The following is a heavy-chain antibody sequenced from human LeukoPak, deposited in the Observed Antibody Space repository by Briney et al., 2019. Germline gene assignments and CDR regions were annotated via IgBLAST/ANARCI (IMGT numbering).Heavy chain of an antibody. CDR2: ISSSSRYI. Sequence: TSGGSLRLSCAASGFTFSSYSMNWVRQAPGKGLEWVSSISSSSRYIHYAHSVKGRFTISRDNAKNSLYLQMNSLTAEDTAVYYCARGGSDILTQHDYWGQGTLVTVSS. CDR1: GFTFSSYS. CDR3: ARGGSDILTQHDY. D-gene: IGHD3-9*01. V-gene: IGHV3-21*01. J-gene: IGHJ4*02.